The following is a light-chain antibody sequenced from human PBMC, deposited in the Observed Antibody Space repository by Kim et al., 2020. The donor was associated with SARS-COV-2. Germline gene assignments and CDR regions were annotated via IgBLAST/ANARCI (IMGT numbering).Light chain of an antibody. J-gene: IGLJ1*01. CDR3: QAWDSSTYV. CDR1: KLGDKY. V-gene: IGLV3-1*01. CDR2: QDS. Sequence: SGFPGQTASITCSGDKLGDKYACWYQQKPGQSPVLVIYQDSKRPSGIPERFSGSNSGNTATLTISGTQAMDEADYYCQAWDSSTYVFGTGTKVTVL.